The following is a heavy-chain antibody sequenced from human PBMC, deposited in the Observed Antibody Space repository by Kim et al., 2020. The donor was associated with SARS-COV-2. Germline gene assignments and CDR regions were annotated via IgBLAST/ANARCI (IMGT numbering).Heavy chain of an antibody. Sequence: SRVTISVDTSKNQFSLKLSSVTAADTAVYYCARGRRGSGYDYSPYRFFDYWGQGTLVTVSS. CDR3: ARGRRGSGYDYSPYRFFDY. V-gene: IGHV4-34*01. J-gene: IGHJ4*02. D-gene: IGHD5-12*01.